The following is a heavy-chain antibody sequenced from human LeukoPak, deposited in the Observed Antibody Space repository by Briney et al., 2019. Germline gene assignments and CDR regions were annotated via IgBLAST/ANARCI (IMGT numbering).Heavy chain of an antibody. Sequence: SETLSLTCTVSGGSISSSSYYWGWIRQPPGKGLEWIGSIYYSGSTYYNPSLKTRVTISVDTSKNQFSLKLSSVTAADTALYYCARTSSGSYWAFDYWGQGTLVTVSS. CDR2: IYYSGST. D-gene: IGHD1-26*01. J-gene: IGHJ4*02. V-gene: IGHV4-39*01. CDR3: ARTSSGSYWAFDY. CDR1: GGSISSSSYY.